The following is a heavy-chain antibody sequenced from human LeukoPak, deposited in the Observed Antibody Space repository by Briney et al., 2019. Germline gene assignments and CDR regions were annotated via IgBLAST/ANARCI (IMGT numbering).Heavy chain of an antibody. CDR3: ARATDPYPFNY. Sequence: SQTLSLTCTVSGGSISSGGYYWSWIRRPAGKGLEWIGRIYTSGSTNYNPSLRSRVTISVDTSKNQFSLKLSSVTAADTAVYYCARATDPYPFNYWGQGTLVTVSS. CDR2: IYTSGST. J-gene: IGHJ4*02. V-gene: IGHV4-61*02. CDR1: GGSISSGGYY. D-gene: IGHD3-16*01.